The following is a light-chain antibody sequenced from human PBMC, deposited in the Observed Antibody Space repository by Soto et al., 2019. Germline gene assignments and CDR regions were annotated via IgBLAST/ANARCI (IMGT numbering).Light chain of an antibody. Sequence: VKKKSPGTVSVLKRERATXSCRASHSVSSTLAWYQQKPVHAPRLLVYVPSTRATVIPDRFSGSGSGTEFTLTISSLQSEDFAVYYCQQYNKLRTFGQGTEVAIK. V-gene: IGKV3-15*01. CDR1: HSVSST. CDR3: QQYNKLRT. J-gene: IGKJ1*01. CDR2: VPS.